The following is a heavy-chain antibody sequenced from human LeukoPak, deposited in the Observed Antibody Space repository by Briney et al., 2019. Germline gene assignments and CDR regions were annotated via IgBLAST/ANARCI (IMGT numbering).Heavy chain of an antibody. J-gene: IGHJ4*02. CDR2: INHSGST. V-gene: IGHV4-39*07. D-gene: IGHD3-3*01. Sequence: SETLSLTCTVSGGSIRNSPYYWAWIRQPPGKGLEWIGEINHSGSTNYNPSLKSRVTISVDTSKNQFSLKLSSVTAADTAVYYCARSDFWSGYYSLLFDYWGQGTLVTVSS. CDR3: ARSDFWSGYYSLLFDY. CDR1: GGSIRNSPYY.